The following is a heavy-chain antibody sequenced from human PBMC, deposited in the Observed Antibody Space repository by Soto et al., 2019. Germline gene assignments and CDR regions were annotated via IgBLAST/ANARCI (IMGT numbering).Heavy chain of an antibody. CDR1: GGTFSSYA. V-gene: IGHV1-69*01. D-gene: IGHD3-16*02. CDR2: IIPIFGTA. J-gene: IGHJ3*02. Sequence: QVQLVQSGAEVKKPGSSVKVSCKASGGTFSSYAISWVRQAPGQGLEWMGGIIPIFGTANYAQKFQGRVTITADESTSTAYMELSRLRSEDTAVYYCARDLSLGELSSPYAFDIWGQGTMVTVSS. CDR3: ARDLSLGELSSPYAFDI.